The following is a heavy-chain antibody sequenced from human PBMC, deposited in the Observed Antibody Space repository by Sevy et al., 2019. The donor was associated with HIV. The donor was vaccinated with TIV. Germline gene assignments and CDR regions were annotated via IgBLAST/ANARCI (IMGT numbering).Heavy chain of an antibody. Sequence: GGSLRLSCAASEFTVSSNYMSWVRQAPGKGLEWVSVIYSGGSTYYADSVKGRFTISRDNSKNTLSLQMNSLRAEDTATYYCARVRYGTTSYFDNWGQGTLVTVSS. CDR3: ARVRYGTTSYFDN. CDR1: EFTVSSNY. D-gene: IGHD1-1*01. J-gene: IGHJ4*02. V-gene: IGHV3-53*05. CDR2: IYSGGST.